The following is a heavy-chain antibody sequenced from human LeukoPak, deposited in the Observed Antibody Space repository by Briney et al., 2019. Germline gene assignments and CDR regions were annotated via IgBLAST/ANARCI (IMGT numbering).Heavy chain of an antibody. D-gene: IGHD3-22*01. V-gene: IGHV4-34*01. CDR2: INHSGST. Sequence: SETLSLTCAVYGGSFSGYYWSWIRQPPGKGLEWIGEINHSGSTNYNPSLKSRVTISVDTSKNQFSLKLSSVTAADTAVYYCARRGLQYYYDSSGYLDYYYYMDVWGKGTTVTISS. J-gene: IGHJ6*03. CDR3: ARRGLQYYYDSSGYLDYYYYMDV. CDR1: GGSFSGYY.